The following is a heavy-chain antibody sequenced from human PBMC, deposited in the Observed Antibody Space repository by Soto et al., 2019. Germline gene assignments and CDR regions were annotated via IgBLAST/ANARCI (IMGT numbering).Heavy chain of an antibody. CDR2: IYYSGST. CDR3: ARQPLGYCSSTSCLNWFDP. Sequence: SETLSLTCTFSGGSISSYYWSWIRQPPGKGLEWIGYIYYSGSTNYNPSLKSRVTISVDTSKNQFSLKLSSVTAADTAVYCCARQPLGYCSSTSCLNWFDPWGQGTLVTVSS. V-gene: IGHV4-59*08. J-gene: IGHJ5*02. CDR1: GGSISSYY. D-gene: IGHD2-2*01.